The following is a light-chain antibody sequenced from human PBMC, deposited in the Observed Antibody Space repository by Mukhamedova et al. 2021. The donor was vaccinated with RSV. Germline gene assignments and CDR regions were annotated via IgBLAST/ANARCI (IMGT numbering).Light chain of an antibody. CDR2: RNN. CDR1: SSNIGSNY. J-gene: IGLJ3*02. Sequence: GSSSNIGSNYVYWYQQLPGTAPKLLIYRNNQRPSGVPDRFSGSKSGTSASLAISGPRSEDEADYYCAAWDDSLRGRVFGGGTKLTV. V-gene: IGLV1-47*01. CDR3: AAWDDSLRGRV.